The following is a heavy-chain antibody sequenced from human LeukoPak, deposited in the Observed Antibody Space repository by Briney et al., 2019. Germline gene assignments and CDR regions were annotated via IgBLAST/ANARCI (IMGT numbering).Heavy chain of an antibody. J-gene: IGHJ4*02. CDR3: ARDLGGNRGIDY. CDR2: IYYSGNT. Sequence: PSETLSLTCTVSGGSISSDYWSWIRQPPGKGLEWIGDIYYSGNTNYNPSLKSRVTISVATSKNQFSLKLSSVTAADTAVYYCARDLGGNRGIDYWGQGTLVTVSS. CDR1: GGSISSDY. V-gene: IGHV4-59*01. D-gene: IGHD3-10*01.